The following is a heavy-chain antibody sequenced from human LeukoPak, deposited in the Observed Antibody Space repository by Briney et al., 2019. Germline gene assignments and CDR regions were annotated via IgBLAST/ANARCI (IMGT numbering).Heavy chain of an antibody. V-gene: IGHV4-59*01. J-gene: IGHJ4*02. D-gene: IGHD3-3*01. CDR2: IYYSGST. CDR3: ARGTYYDFWSGYYPFDY. CDR1: GGSISSFY. Sequence: SETLFLTCTVSGGSISSFYWTWIRQPPGKGLEWIGYIYYSGSTNYNPSLKSRVTISVDTSMNQFSLKLSSVTAADTAVYYCARGTYYDFWSGYYPFDYWGQGTLVTVSS.